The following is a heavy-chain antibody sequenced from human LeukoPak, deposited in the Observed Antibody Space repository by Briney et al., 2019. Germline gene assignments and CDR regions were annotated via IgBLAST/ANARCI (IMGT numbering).Heavy chain of an antibody. D-gene: IGHD3-22*01. V-gene: IGHV4-34*01. CDR2: INHSGST. CDR3: ARHGYYDSSGYPANWFDP. J-gene: IGHJ5*02. Sequence: SETLSLTCAVYGGSFSGYYWSWIRQPPGKGLEWIGEINHSGSTNYNPSLKSRVTISVDTSKNQFSLKLSSVTAADTAVYYCARHGYYDSSGYPANWFDPWGQGTLVTVSS. CDR1: GGSFSGYY.